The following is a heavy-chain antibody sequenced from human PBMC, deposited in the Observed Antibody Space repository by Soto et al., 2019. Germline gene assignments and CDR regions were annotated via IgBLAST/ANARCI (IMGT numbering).Heavy chain of an antibody. Sequence: QVQLQVSGPRLVKPSGTLSLTCAVSGVSISSSTWWTWVRQSPGKGLGWIGEIYHGGSTSYNPSLKSRVTISVDKSKNQFSLKLTSVTAADTAVYYCAGGTGSGSYEFWGQGTLVTVSS. V-gene: IGHV4-4*02. CDR2: IYHGGST. D-gene: IGHD3-10*01. J-gene: IGHJ4*02. CDR3: AGGTGSGSYEF. CDR1: GVSISSSTW.